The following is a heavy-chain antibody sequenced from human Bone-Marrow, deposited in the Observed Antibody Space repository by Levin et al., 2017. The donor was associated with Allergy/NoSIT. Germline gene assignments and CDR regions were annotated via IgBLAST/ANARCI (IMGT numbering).Heavy chain of an antibody. J-gene: IGHJ4*02. Sequence: GESLKISCAASGFTFSDFSMTWVRQAPGEGLEWVSNIRASGDTTFYTDSVKGRFTISRDRSQNTVSLQMNSLRAEDTAIYYCARGGYTTPFDYWGPGTLVTVSS. D-gene: IGHD5-18*01. CDR1: GFTFSDFS. CDR3: ARGGYTTPFDY. V-gene: IGHV3-23*01. CDR2: IRASGDTT.